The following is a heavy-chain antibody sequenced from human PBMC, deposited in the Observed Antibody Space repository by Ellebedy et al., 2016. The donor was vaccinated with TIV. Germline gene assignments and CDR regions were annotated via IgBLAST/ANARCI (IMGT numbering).Heavy chain of an antibody. CDR2: ISAYNGNT. V-gene: IGHV1-18*01. J-gene: IGHJ4*02. Sequence: ASVKVSXXASGYTFTSYGISWVRQAPGQGLEWMGWISAYNGNTNYAQKLQGRVTMTTDTSTSTAYMELRSLRSDDTAVYYCARDLPDCSGGSCFPGAVAGTQADFDYWGQGTLVTVSS. D-gene: IGHD2-15*01. CDR1: GYTFTSYG. CDR3: ARDLPDCSGGSCFPGAVAGTQADFDY.